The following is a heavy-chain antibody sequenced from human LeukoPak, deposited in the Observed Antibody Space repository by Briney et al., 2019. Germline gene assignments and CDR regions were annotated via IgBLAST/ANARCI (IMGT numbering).Heavy chain of an antibody. D-gene: IGHD4-17*01. V-gene: IGHV4-39*07. CDR2: INHSGST. CDR3: AREVTTVTLYGMDV. Sequence: SETLSLTCTVSGGSISSGSYYWSWIRQPPGKGLEWIGEINHSGSTNYNPSLKSRVTISVDTSKNQFSLKLSSVTAADTAVYYCAREVTTVTLYGMDVWGQGTTVTVSS. J-gene: IGHJ6*02. CDR1: GGSISSGSYY.